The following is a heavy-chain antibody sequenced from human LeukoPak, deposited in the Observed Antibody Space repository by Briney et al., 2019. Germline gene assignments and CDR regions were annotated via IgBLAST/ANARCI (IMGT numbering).Heavy chain of an antibody. CDR1: GFTFSSYS. V-gene: IGHV3-21*01. Sequence: GGSLRLSCAASGFTFSSYSMNWVRQAPGKGLEWVSSISSSSSYIYYADSVKGRFTISRDNAKNSLYLQMNSLRAEDTAVYYCASPNDIVVVPARFDYWGQGTLVTVSS. D-gene: IGHD2-2*01. CDR2: ISSSSSYI. J-gene: IGHJ4*02. CDR3: ASPNDIVVVPARFDY.